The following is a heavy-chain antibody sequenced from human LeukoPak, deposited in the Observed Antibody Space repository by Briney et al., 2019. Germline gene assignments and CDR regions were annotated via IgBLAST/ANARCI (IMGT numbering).Heavy chain of an antibody. CDR3: ATNINYSSGYFY. CDR2: FDPEDGET. CDR1: GYTLTELS. D-gene: IGHD3-22*01. V-gene: IGHV1-24*01. Sequence: ASVKVSCKVSGYTLTELSMHWVRQAPGKGLEWMGGFDPEDGETIYAQKFQGRVTMTEDTSTDTAYMELSSLRSEDTAVYYCATNINYSSGYFYWGQGTLVTVSS. J-gene: IGHJ4*02.